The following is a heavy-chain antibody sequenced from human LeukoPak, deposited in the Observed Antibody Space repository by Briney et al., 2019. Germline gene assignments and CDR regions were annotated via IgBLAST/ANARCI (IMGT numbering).Heavy chain of an antibody. J-gene: IGHJ3*02. CDR2: IKEDGGET. D-gene: IGHD3/OR15-3a*01. CDR3: ARGGPTGALDI. Sequence: GGSLRLSCAASGFAVTNTFMTWVRQAPGKGLEWVANIKEDGGETYSVDSVKGRFTISRDNAKNSLYLQMNSLRAEDTAVYYCARGGPTGALDIWGQGTMVTVSS. V-gene: IGHV3-7*01. CDR1: GFAVTNTF.